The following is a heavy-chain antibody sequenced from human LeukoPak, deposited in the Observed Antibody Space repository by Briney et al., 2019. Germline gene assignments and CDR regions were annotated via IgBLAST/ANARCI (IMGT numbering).Heavy chain of an antibody. CDR3: ARASGDSYYYDSSGYSDY. CDR2: IYSGGST. D-gene: IGHD3-22*01. J-gene: IGHJ4*02. Sequence: XGSLRLSCEASGFTFSSYWLSWVRQAPGKGLEWVSVIYSGGSTYYSDSVKGRFTISRDNSKNTLYLQMNSLRAEDTAVYYCARASGDSYYYDSSGYSDYWGQGTLVTVSS. CDR1: GFTFSSYW. V-gene: IGHV3-53*01.